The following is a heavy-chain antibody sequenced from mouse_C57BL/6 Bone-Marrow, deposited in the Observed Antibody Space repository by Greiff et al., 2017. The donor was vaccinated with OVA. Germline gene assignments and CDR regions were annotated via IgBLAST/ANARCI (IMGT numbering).Heavy chain of an antibody. CDR2: LSSGGSYT. D-gene: IGHD1-1*01. CDR3: ARHGYYGHKDY. J-gene: IGHJ4*01. Sequence: EVKLMESGGDLVKPGGSLKLSCAASGFTFSSYGMSWVRQTPDKRLAWVATLSSGGSYTYYPDSVKGRFTISRDNAKNTLYLQMSSLKSEDTAMYYCARHGYYGHKDYWGQGTSVTVSS. CDR1: GFTFSSYG. V-gene: IGHV5-6*01.